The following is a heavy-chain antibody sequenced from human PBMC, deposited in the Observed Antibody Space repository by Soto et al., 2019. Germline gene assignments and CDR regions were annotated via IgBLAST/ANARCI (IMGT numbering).Heavy chain of an antibody. CDR3: ARDLVPYDFWSGLDY. Sequence: GGSLRLSCAASGFTFSSYAMHWVRQAPGKGLERVAVISYDGSNKYYADSVKGRFTISRDNSKNTLYLQMNSLRAEDTALYYCARDLVPYDFWSGLDYWGQGTLVTVSS. CDR2: ISYDGSNK. D-gene: IGHD3-3*01. CDR1: GFTFSSYA. J-gene: IGHJ4*02. V-gene: IGHV3-30-3*01.